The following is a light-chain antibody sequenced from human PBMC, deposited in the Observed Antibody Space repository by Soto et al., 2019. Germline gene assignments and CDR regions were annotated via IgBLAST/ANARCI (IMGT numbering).Light chain of an antibody. V-gene: IGKV1-27*01. CDR2: AAS. CDR3: QKYVGAPKT. Sequence: DIQMTQSPSSLSASVGDGVTITCRASQGISKYLAWYQQKPGKNPNLLIYAASTLQSGVPSRFSGSGSETDFTLTISSLQPEDVATYYCQKYVGAPKTFGQGTRVEIK. CDR1: QGISKY. J-gene: IGKJ1*01.